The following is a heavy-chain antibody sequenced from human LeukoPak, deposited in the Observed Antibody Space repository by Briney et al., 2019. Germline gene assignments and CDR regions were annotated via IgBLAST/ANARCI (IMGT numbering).Heavy chain of an antibody. CDR2: INSDGSST. D-gene: IGHD3-10*01. Sequence: GGSLRLSCAASGFTFSSYWMHWVRQAPGKGLVWVSRINSDGSSTSYADSVKGRFTISRDNAKNTLYLQMNSLRAEDTAVYYCARDHRGSGSRYYYYYMDVWGKGTTVTVSS. CDR1: GFTFSSYW. J-gene: IGHJ6*03. V-gene: IGHV3-74*01. CDR3: ARDHRGSGSRYYYYYMDV.